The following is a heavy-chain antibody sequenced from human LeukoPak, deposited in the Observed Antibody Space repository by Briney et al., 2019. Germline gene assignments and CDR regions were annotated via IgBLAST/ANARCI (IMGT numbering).Heavy chain of an antibody. CDR3: ARDGGYGSGSYRLDY. D-gene: IGHD3-10*01. CDR1: GGSVNSGGYY. J-gene: IGHJ4*02. V-gene: IGHV4-61*08. CDR2: IYYSGTT. Sequence: SETLSLTCSVSGGSVNSGGYYWSWIRQPPGKGLQWIGYIYYSGTTNYNPSLKSRVTISVDTSKNQFSLKLSSVTAADTAVYYCARDGGYGSGSYRLDYWGQGTLVTVSS.